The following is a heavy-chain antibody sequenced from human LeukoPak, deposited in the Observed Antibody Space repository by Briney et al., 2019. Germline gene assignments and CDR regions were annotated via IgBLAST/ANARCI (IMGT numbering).Heavy chain of an antibody. CDR3: ASRTMIVGATYYYYYGMDV. D-gene: IGHD1-26*01. J-gene: IGHJ6*02. CDR1: GGTFSSYA. V-gene: IGHV1-69*04. CDR2: SIPILGIA. Sequence: SVKVSCKASGGTFSSYAISWVRQAPGQGLEWMGRSIPILGIANYAQKVQGRVRITADKSTSTAYMELSSLRSEDPAVYYCASRTMIVGATYYYYYGMDVWGQGTTVTVSS.